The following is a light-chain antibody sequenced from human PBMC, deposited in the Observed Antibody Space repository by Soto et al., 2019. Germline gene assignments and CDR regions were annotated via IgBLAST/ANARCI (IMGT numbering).Light chain of an antibody. CDR2: LEGSGSY. CDR1: SGHSSYI. V-gene: IGLV4-60*03. J-gene: IGLJ2*01. CDR3: ATWDSNPHGVV. Sequence: QPVLTQSSSASASLGSSVKLTCTLSSGHSSYIIAWHQQQPGKAPRYLMKLEGSGSYNKGSGVPDRFSGSSSGADRYLTISNLQSEDEADYYCATWDSNPHGVVFGGGTKLTVL.